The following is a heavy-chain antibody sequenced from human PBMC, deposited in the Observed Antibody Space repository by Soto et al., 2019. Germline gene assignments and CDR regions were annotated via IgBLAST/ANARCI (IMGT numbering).Heavy chain of an antibody. Sequence: ESGGGVVQAGRSLRLSCEVSGFTFSRYGMHWVRQAPGKGLEWVAFIWYDGSNKNYGDSVKGRFTVSRDDLKNTVYLQMKSLRAEDTAVYYCARDMEFVDIVSTIVHHYPFSGMDVWGQGTTVTVSS. V-gene: IGHV3-33*01. J-gene: IGHJ6*02. CDR1: GFTFSRYG. D-gene: IGHD5-12*01. CDR2: IWYDGSNK. CDR3: ARDMEFVDIVSTIVHHYPFSGMDV.